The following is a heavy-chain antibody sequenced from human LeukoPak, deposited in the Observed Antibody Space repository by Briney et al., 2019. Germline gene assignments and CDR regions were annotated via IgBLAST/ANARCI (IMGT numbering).Heavy chain of an antibody. CDR2: INSDGSTT. CDR3: ARGHHYYDSSAYYY. V-gene: IGHV3-74*01. Sequence: GGSRRLSCAASGFTFISYWMHWVRQAPGKGLVWVSRINSDGSTTSYAASVKGRFTISRDTAKNTLYLQMNSLRAEDTAVYYCARGHHYYDSSAYYYWGQGTLVTVSS. CDR1: GFTFISYW. D-gene: IGHD3-22*01. J-gene: IGHJ4*02.